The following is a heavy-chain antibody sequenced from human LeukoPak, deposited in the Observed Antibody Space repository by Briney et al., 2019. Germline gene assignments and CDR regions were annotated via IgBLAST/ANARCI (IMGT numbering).Heavy chain of an antibody. J-gene: IGHJ4*02. D-gene: IGHD3-22*01. V-gene: IGHV3-48*01. CDR1: GFTFNTYS. CDR2: ISGDSRTI. CDR3: ARDMHSSVDY. Sequence: GGSLRVSCAASGFTFNTYSMIWVRQAPGKGLEWLSYISGDSRTIYYPDSVKGRFTISRDNAKNSLYLQLISLRAEDTAVYYCARDMHSSVDYWGQGALVTVSS.